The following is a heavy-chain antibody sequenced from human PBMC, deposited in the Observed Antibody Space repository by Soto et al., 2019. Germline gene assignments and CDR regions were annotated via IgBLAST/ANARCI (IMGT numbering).Heavy chain of an antibody. J-gene: IGHJ5*02. D-gene: IGHD6-6*01. Sequence: ETLSLTCAVYGGSFSGYYWSWIRQPPGKGLEWIGEINHSGSTNYNPSLKSRVTISVDTSKNQFSLKLSSVTAADTDVYYCARGSGARTVRWFDPWGQGNMVTVYS. V-gene: IGHV4-34*01. CDR1: GGSFSGYY. CDR3: ARGSGARTVRWFDP. CDR2: INHSGST.